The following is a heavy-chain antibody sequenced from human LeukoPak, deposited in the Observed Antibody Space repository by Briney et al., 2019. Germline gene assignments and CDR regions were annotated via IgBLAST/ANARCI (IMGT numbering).Heavy chain of an antibody. J-gene: IGHJ4*02. V-gene: IGHV1-69*04. D-gene: IGHD4-17*01. CDR1: GCTFSSYA. Sequence: GASVKLSCTASGCTFSSYAISWVRQAPGQGLEWMGRIIPIFGIANYAQKFQGRVTITADKSTSTAYMELSSLRSEDTAVYYCARVGYCDYADYWGQGTLVTVSS. CDR2: IIPIFGIA. CDR3: ARVGYCDYADY.